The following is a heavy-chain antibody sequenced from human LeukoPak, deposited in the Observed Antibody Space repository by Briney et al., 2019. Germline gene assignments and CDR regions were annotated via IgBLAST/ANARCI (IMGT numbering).Heavy chain of an antibody. J-gene: IGHJ4*02. CDR1: GGTFSSYA. V-gene: IGHV1-69*13. CDR2: IIPIFGTA. CDR3: ARYGSGSYSLDY. Sequence: ASVKVSCKASGGTFSSYAISWVRQAPGQGLEWMGGIIPIFGTANYAQKFQGRVTITADESTSAASMELSSLRSEDTAVYYCARYGSGSYSLDYWGQGTLVTVSS. D-gene: IGHD3-10*01.